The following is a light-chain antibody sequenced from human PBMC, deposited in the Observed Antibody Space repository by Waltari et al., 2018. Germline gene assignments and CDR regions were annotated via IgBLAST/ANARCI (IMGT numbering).Light chain of an antibody. CDR2: DVT. J-gene: IGLJ3*02. V-gene: IGLV2-11*01. CDR1: SSEVGDFNF. CDR3: CSYIGTHTNWV. Sequence: QSALTQPRSVSGSPGQSVTISCTGISSEVGDFNFVSWYQQPPGEAPKLMFYDVTKPPSGVPDRLSGSKSGNTASLTISGLQAEDEANYYCCSYIGTHTNWVFGGGTKLTVL.